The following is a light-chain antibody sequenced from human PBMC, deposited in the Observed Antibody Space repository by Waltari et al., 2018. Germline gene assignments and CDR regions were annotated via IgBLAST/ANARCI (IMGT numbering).Light chain of an antibody. Sequence: DIVMTQSPDSLTVSLGARATIYCKSSQSVFYSSDNKNYLAWYQQKPGQPPKLLIYWASTRGSGVPDRFRGSGSGTDFTLTISSLQAEDVAVYYCQQYYTAPFSFGQGTRLDIK. J-gene: IGKJ2*03. V-gene: IGKV4-1*01. CDR1: QSVFYSSDNKNY. CDR2: WAS. CDR3: QQYYTAPFS.